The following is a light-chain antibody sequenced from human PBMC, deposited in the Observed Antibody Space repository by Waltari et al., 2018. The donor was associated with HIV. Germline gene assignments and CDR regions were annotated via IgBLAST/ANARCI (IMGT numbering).Light chain of an antibody. Sequence: VLTQSPDTLSLSPGKRASLSCSDSQTIPSNFLAWYQQKPGQTPRLLIYEASTRAADIPGRFSGSGSATDFTLTIARLEPEDFAVYYCQQYSNSVPLTFGGGTKVDI. V-gene: IGKV3D-20*02. CDR3: QQYSNSVPLT. CDR2: EAS. J-gene: IGKJ4*01. CDR1: QTIPSNF.